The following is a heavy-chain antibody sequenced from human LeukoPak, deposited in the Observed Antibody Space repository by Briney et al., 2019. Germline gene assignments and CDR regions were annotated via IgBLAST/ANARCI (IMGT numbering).Heavy chain of an antibody. J-gene: IGHJ3*02. CDR3: ARDISPYTSTLYFDAFDM. D-gene: IGHD3-16*01. CDR1: GFTFSSYA. Sequence: GGSLRLSCAASGFTFSSYAMTWVRQAPGKGLEWVANIRHDGSVVHYVDSVEGRFTISRDNAKNSLYLQMNSLSAEDSAVYYCARDISPYTSTLYFDAFDMWGQGTMVTVSS. CDR2: IRHDGSVV. V-gene: IGHV3-7*01.